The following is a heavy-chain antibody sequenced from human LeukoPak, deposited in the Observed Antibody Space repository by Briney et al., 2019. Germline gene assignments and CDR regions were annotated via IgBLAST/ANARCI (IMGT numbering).Heavy chain of an antibody. CDR3: ARGGNYYGSGSYYY. Sequence: PSQTLSLTCTVSGGSISSGGYYWSWIRQPPGKGLEWIGYIYHSGSTYYNPSLKSRVTISVDRSKNQFSLKLSSVTAADTAVYYCARGGNYYGSGSYYYWGQGTLVTVSS. D-gene: IGHD3-10*01. CDR1: GGSISSGGYY. CDR2: IYHSGST. J-gene: IGHJ4*02. V-gene: IGHV4-30-2*01.